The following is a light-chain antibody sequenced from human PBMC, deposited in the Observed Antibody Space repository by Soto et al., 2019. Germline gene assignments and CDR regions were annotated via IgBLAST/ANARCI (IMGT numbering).Light chain of an antibody. V-gene: IGKV1-39*01. CDR2: AAS. CDR3: QQSYDISPIT. Sequence: DIQMNQSPSSLYVSVGHRVSMTCLARETISTFLNWYQVKPGKAPKLLIYAASTLQDGVPSRFSGSGSGTDFTLTINSLQPEDFASYYCQQSYDISPITFGQGTRLEIK. J-gene: IGKJ5*01. CDR1: ETISTF.